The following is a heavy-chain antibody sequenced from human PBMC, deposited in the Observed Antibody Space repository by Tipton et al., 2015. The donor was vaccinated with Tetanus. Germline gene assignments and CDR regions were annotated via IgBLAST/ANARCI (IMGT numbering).Heavy chain of an antibody. V-gene: IGHV4-31*03. CDR1: GGSISSDGAY. Sequence: TLSLTCTVSGGSISSDGAYWSWIRQHPGEGLEWIGYISNSGSTYYNPSLKSRVTISVDTSQKQISLKVNSVTAADTAVYYCVRANYEFPKKGPFDYWGPGSLVIVSS. CDR2: ISNSGST. CDR3: VRANYEFPKKGPFDY. J-gene: IGHJ4*02. D-gene: IGHD3-3*01.